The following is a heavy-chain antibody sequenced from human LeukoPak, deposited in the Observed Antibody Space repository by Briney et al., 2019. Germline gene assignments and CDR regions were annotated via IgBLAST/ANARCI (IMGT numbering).Heavy chain of an antibody. J-gene: IGHJ6*02. D-gene: IGHD2-2*02. Sequence: PSYTLPLPYPVYGGSFRHYYWIWIRQPPAKELEWIGEINHSRSTNYNPSLKSRVTISVDTSKNQFSLKLSSVTAADTAVYYCARGGYCSSTSCYRSYYYGMDVWGQGTTVTVSS. CDR1: GGSFRHYY. V-gene: IGHV4-34*01. CDR2: INHSRST. CDR3: ARGGYCSSTSCYRSYYYGMDV.